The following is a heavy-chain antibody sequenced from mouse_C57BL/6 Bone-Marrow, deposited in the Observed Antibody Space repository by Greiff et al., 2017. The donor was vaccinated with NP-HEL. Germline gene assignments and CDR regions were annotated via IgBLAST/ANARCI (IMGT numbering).Heavy chain of an antibody. CDR3: ARGGLRGYFDV. D-gene: IGHD2-4*01. J-gene: IGHJ1*03. CDR2: ISYDGSN. Sequence: EVQLQESGPGLVKPSQSLSLTCSVTGYSITSGYYWNWIRQFPGNKLEWMGYISYDGSNNYIPSLKNRISITRDTSKNQFFLKLNSVTTEDTATYYCARGGLRGYFDVWGTGTTVTVSS. V-gene: IGHV3-6*01. CDR1: GYSITSGYY.